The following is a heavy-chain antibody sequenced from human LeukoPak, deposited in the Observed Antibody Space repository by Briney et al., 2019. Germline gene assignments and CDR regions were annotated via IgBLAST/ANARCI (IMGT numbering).Heavy chain of an antibody. D-gene: IGHD1-26*01. Sequence: GGSLRLSCAASGFTFSSYWMSWVRRAPGKGLEWVANIKQDGSEKYYVDSVKGRFTISRDNAKNSLYLQMNSLRAEDTAVYYCARDVIVGATDYWGQGTLVTVSS. CDR3: ARDVIVGATDY. CDR1: GFTFSSYW. V-gene: IGHV3-7*01. J-gene: IGHJ4*02. CDR2: IKQDGSEK.